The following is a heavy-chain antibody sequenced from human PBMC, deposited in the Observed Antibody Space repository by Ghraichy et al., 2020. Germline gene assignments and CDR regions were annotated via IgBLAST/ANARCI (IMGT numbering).Heavy chain of an antibody. CDR1: GFTFSSYS. CDR3: ARDYRGRYCSSTSCYYYYGMDV. V-gene: IGHV3-21*01. J-gene: IGHJ6*02. CDR2: ISSSSSYI. Sequence: GGSLRLSCAASGFTFSSYSMNWVRQAPGKGLEWVSSISSSSSYIYYADSVKGRFTISRDNAKNSLYLQMNSLRAEDTAVYYCARDYRGRYCSSTSCYYYYGMDVWGQGTTVTVSS. D-gene: IGHD2-2*01.